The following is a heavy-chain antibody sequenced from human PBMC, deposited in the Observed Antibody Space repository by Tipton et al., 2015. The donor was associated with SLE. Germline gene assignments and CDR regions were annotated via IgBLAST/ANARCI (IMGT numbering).Heavy chain of an antibody. D-gene: IGHD3-10*01. Sequence: TLSLTCAVYGGSFSGYYWSWIRQPPGKGLEWIGEINHSGNTNYNPSLKSRVTISVDTSKNQFSLKLSSVTAADTAVYYCARVTELLWFGEARGWFDPWGQGTLVTVSS. V-gene: IGHV4-34*01. CDR3: ARVTELLWFGEARGWFDP. CDR2: INHSGNT. CDR1: GGSFSGYY. J-gene: IGHJ5*02.